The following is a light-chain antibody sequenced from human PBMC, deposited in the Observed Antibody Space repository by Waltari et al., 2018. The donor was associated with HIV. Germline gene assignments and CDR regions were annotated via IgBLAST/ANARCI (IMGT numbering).Light chain of an antibody. CDR2: EVT. CDR3: SSYTITTAIV. V-gene: IGLV2-14*01. CDR1: NRDVGAYHY. J-gene: IGLJ2*01. Sequence: QSALTQPASVSGSPGQSITISCTGTNRDVGAYHYVPWYQQHPGTAPNLLIYEVTNRPPGISNRFSGSKSGNTASMTISGLQPEDEADYYCSSYTITTAIVFGGGTKLTVL.